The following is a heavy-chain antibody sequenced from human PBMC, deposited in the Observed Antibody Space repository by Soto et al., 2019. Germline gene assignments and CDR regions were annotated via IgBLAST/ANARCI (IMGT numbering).Heavy chain of an antibody. CDR2: IIPIFGTA. CDR1: GGTFSSYA. CDR3: ARGPDEIVGATTFDY. D-gene: IGHD1-26*01. Sequence: QVQLVQSGAEVKKPGSSVKVSCKASGGTFSSYAISWVRQAPGQGLEWMGGIIPIFGTANHAQKFQGRVTMTADESTSTAYMELSSLRYEDTAVYYCARGPDEIVGATTFDYWGQGTLVTVSS. V-gene: IGHV1-69*01. J-gene: IGHJ4*02.